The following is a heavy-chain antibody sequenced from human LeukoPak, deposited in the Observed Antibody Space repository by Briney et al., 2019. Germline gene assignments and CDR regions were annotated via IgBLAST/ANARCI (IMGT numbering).Heavy chain of an antibody. J-gene: IGHJ5*02. CDR3: ARLWFDP. V-gene: IGHV3-64*01. CDR2: ISSNGGST. CDR1: GFTFSSYA. Sequence: GGSLRLSCAASGFTFSSYAMHWVRQAPGKGLEYVSAISSNGGSTYYANSVKGRFTISRDNSKNTLYLQMGSLRAEDMAVYYCARLWFDPWGQGTLATVSS.